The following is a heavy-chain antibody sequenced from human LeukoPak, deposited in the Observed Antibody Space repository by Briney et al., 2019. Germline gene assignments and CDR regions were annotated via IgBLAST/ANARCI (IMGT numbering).Heavy chain of an antibody. Sequence: SETLSLTCTVSGGSISSSNWWSWVRQPPGKGLGWIGEIYHSGSTNYNPSLKSRVTISVDKSKNQFSLKLSSVTAADTAVYYCARDSSGYSAFDIWGQGTMVTVSS. V-gene: IGHV4-4*02. CDR3: ARDSSGYSAFDI. CDR1: GGSISSSNW. J-gene: IGHJ3*02. D-gene: IGHD3-22*01. CDR2: IYHSGST.